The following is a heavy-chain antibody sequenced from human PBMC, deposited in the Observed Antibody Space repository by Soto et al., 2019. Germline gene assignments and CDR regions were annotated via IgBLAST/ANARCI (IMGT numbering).Heavy chain of an antibody. CDR2: MNPNSGNT. V-gene: IGHV1-8*01. CDR1: GYTFTSYD. J-gene: IGHJ6*02. D-gene: IGHD3-22*01. CDR3: ARGLGDSSGYYIHYYYGMDV. Sequence: ASVKVSFKASGYTFTSYDINWVRQATGQGLEWMGWMNPNSGNTGYAQKFQGRVTMTRNTSISTAYMELSSLRSEDTAVYYCARGLGDSSGYYIHYYYGMDVWGQGTTVTVSS.